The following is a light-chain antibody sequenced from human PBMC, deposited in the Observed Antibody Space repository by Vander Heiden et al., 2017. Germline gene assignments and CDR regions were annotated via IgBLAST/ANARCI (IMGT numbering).Light chain of an antibody. CDR3: CSYAGDTTYV. CDR1: SSNVGNYNF. V-gene: IGLV2-23*02. J-gene: IGLJ1*01. Sequence: QSALTQPASVSGSPGQPVTISCNGTSSNVGNYNFVSWYRQHPGKAPKFLIYEVSKRPSGVSDRFSGSKSGNTASLTVSGLQAEDEADYYCCSYAGDTTYVFGTGTRVTVL. CDR2: EVS.